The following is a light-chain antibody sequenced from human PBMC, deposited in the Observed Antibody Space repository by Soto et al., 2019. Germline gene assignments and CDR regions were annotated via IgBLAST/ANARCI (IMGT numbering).Light chain of an antibody. CDR3: FQYHSHPLP. CDR2: DAS. Sequence: DIQMTQSPSSLSASVGARVTITSPASQGISNHLAWFQQKPGKDPKSMIYDASTLHNGVPSKFSRSGCASDFTLTISIRQPEDLATYYCFQYHSHPLPFAGGTKVQI. J-gene: IGKJ4*02. V-gene: IGKV1-16*02. CDR1: QGISNH.